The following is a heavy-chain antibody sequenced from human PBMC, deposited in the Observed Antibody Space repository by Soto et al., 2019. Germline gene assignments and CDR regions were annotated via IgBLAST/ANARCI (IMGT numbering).Heavy chain of an antibody. D-gene: IGHD5-18*01. Sequence: PGGSLRLSCAASGFTFSSYAMHWVRQAQGKGLEWVTVISYDGSNKYYADSVKGRFTISRDNSKNTLYLQMNSLRAEDTAVYYCARDPLWGTAMVLWYFDLWGRGTLVTVS. CDR1: GFTFSSYA. J-gene: IGHJ2*01. V-gene: IGHV3-30-3*01. CDR2: ISYDGSNK. CDR3: ARDPLWGTAMVLWYFDL.